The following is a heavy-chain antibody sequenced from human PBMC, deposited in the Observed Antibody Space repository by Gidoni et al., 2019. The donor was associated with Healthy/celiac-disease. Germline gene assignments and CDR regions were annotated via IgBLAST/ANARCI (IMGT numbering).Heavy chain of an antibody. J-gene: IGHJ3*02. CDR1: GGSISSYY. Sequence: QVQLQESGPRLVKPSETLSLTSPVSGGSISSYYWSWIRQPPGKGLEWIGYIYYSGRTNYNPSLKSRVTISVDTSKNQFSLKLSSVTAADTAVYYCARDPPAASSFDIWGQGTMVTVSS. CDR2: IYYSGRT. V-gene: IGHV4-59*01. CDR3: ARDPPAASSFDI. D-gene: IGHD6-13*01.